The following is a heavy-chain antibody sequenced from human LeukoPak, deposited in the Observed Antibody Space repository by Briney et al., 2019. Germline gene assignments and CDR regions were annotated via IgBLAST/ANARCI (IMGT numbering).Heavy chain of an antibody. CDR1: GGTFSSYA. CDR3: ARGTYYDQGAFDI. CDR2: IIPIFGTA. V-gene: IGHV1-69*06. J-gene: IGHJ3*02. D-gene: IGHD3-22*01. Sequence: SVKVSFKASGGTFSSYAISWVRQAPGQGLEWMGRIIPIFGTANYAQKFQGRVTITADKSTSTAYMELSSLRSEDTAVYYCARGTYYDQGAFDIWGQGTMVTVSS.